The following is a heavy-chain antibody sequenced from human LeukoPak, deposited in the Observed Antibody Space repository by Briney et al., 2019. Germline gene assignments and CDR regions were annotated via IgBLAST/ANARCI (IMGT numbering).Heavy chain of an antibody. CDR3: AKDRTDRGY. CDR2: ISGSSDST. J-gene: IGHJ4*02. Sequence: GGSLRLSCAASGFTFSSYAMNWVRQAPGKGLEWVSAISGSSDSTYYADSVKGRFTISRDNSKNTLYLQMNSLSAEDTAVYYCAKDRTDRGYWGQGTLVTVSS. CDR1: GFTFSSYA. V-gene: IGHV3-23*01. D-gene: IGHD2-8*02.